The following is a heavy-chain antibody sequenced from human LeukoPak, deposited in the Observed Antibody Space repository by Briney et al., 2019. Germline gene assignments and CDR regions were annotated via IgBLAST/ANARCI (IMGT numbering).Heavy chain of an antibody. CDR2: ISAYNGNT. Sequence: GASVKVSCKASGYTFTSYGISWVRQAPGQGLEWMGWISAYNGNTNYAQKLQGRVTMTTDTSTSTAHMELRSLRSDDTAVYYCARAEIVLRFLEWLSPYGMDVWGQGTTVTVSS. V-gene: IGHV1-18*01. D-gene: IGHD3-3*01. CDR3: ARAEIVLRFLEWLSPYGMDV. J-gene: IGHJ6*02. CDR1: GYTFTSYG.